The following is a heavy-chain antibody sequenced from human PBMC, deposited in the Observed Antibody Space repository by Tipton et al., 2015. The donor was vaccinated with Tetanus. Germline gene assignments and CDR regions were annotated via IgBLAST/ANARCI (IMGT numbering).Heavy chain of an antibody. CDR2: ISGSRLTP. CDR3: AKEALGVLNL. D-gene: IGHD1-14*01. Sequence: SLRLSCEASGFTFVNYAMSWLRRAPGKGLEWIAAISGSRLTPYYADSVKGRFTISRDNSKNTLSLQLNSLRADDTAIYYCAKEALGVLNLWGKGTTVIVSS. J-gene: IGHJ6*04. CDR1: GFTFVNYA. V-gene: IGHV3-23*01.